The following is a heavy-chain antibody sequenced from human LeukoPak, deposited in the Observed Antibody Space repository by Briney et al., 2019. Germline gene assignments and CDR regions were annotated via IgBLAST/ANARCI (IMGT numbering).Heavy chain of an antibody. J-gene: IGHJ4*02. CDR1: NDSIRNYY. CDR2: IYHTGNT. D-gene: IGHD3-10*01. CDR3: AGGNYGSGSYYVVDFDY. Sequence: SETLSLTCTVSNDSIRNYYWSWIRQPPGKGLEWIGYIYHTGNTNYNPSLKSRLTMSIDTSKNQFSLNLNSVTAADTAVYYCAGGNYGSGSYYVVDFDYWGQGTLVTVSS. V-gene: IGHV4-59*01.